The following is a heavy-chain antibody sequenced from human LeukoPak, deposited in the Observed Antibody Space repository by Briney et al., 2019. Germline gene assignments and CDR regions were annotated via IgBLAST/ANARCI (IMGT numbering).Heavy chain of an antibody. CDR2: ISVTGDMT. CDR3: AKSHITRYPLQYYFDL. J-gene: IGHJ4*02. V-gene: IGHV3-23*01. D-gene: IGHD2-21*01. CDR1: GFTSSSYA. Sequence: PGGSLRLSCAASGFTSSSYAMSWLRQTPQKGLEWVSGISVTGDMTYYTDSVTGRFTISRDNSRTTLYLQLSSLRADDTAVYFCAKSHITRYPLQYYFDLWGQGAQVIVSS.